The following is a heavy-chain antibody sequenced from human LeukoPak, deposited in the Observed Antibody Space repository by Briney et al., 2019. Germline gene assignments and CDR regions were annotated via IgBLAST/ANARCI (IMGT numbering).Heavy chain of an antibody. CDR3: GKDIRYYDSSGYPGGY. J-gene: IGHJ4*02. V-gene: IGHV3-23*01. CDR1: GFTFSSYA. D-gene: IGHD3-22*01. CDR2: ISGSGGST. Sequence: GGSLRLSCAASGFTFSSYAMSWVRQAPGKGLEWVSAISGSGGSTYYADSVKGRFTISRDNSKNTLYLQMNSLRAEDTAVYYCGKDIRYYDSSGYPGGYWGQGTLVTVSS.